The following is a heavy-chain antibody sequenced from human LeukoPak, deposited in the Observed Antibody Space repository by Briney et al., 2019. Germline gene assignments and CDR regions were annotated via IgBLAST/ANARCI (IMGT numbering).Heavy chain of an antibody. D-gene: IGHD2-15*01. Sequence: SQTLSLTCAISGDSVSSDSAAWNWIRQFPSRGLEWLGRTYYRSKWYNDYAVSVKSRITINPDTSKIQFSLQLNSMTPEDTAVYYCAREAASDAFDIWGQGTMVTVSS. CDR1: GDSVSSDSAA. J-gene: IGHJ3*02. CDR3: AREAASDAFDI. CDR2: TYYRSKWYN. V-gene: IGHV6-1*01.